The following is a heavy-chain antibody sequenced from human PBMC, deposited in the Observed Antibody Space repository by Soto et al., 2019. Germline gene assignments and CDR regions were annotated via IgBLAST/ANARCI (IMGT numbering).Heavy chain of an antibody. CDR2: IYYSGST. Sequence: KPSETLSLTCTVSGGSISSGDYYWSWIRQHPGKGLEWIGYIYYSGSTYYNPSLKSRVTISVDTPKNQFSLKLSSVTAEDTAVYYCAKDRHRSGSPHPFDYWGQGTLVTVSS. V-gene: IGHV4-31*03. CDR1: GGSISSGDYY. J-gene: IGHJ4*02. CDR3: AKDRHRSGSPHPFDY. D-gene: IGHD3-22*01.